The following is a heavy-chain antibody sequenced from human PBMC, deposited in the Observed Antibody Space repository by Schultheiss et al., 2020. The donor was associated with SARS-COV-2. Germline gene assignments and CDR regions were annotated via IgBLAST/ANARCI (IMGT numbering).Heavy chain of an antibody. J-gene: IGHJ3*02. V-gene: IGHV4-59*08. CDR1: GGSFSGYY. Sequence: SETLSLTCAVYGGSFSGYYWSWIRQPPGKGLEWIGYIYYSGSTNYNPSLKSRVTISVDTSKNQFSLKVSSVTAADTAVYYCARQKSERYYDFWSGSPDAFDIWGQGTMVTVSS. CDR3: ARQKSERYYDFWSGSPDAFDI. CDR2: IYYSGST. D-gene: IGHD3-3*01.